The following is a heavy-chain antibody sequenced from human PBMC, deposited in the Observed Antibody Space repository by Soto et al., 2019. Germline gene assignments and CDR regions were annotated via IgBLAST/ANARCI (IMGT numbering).Heavy chain of an antibody. J-gene: IGHJ4*02. D-gene: IGHD6-13*01. V-gene: IGHV4-30-2*01. CDR2: IYHSGST. Sequence: QLQLQESGSGLVKPSQTLSLTCAVSGGSSSSGGYSLSWIRQPPGKGLEWIGYIYHSGSTYYNPSHKSRVTISVDRSKNQFSLKLSSVNAADKYVYYCASGQQLVRKYWGQGTLVTVSS. CDR1: GGSSSSGGYS. CDR3: ASGQQLVRKY.